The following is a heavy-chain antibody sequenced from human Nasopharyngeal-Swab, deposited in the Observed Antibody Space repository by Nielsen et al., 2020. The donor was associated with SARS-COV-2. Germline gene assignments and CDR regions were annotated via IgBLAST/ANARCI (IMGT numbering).Heavy chain of an antibody. J-gene: IGHJ4*02. CDR2: IKQDGSEK. CDR1: GFTFSSYW. V-gene: IGHV3-7*03. CDR3: ARASGSSWDFDY. Sequence: SLKISCAASGFTFSSYWMSWVRQAPGKGLEWVANIKQDGSEKYYVDSVKGRFTISRDNAKNSLYLQMNSLRAEDTAVYYCARASGSSWDFDYWGQGTLVTVSS. D-gene: IGHD6-13*01.